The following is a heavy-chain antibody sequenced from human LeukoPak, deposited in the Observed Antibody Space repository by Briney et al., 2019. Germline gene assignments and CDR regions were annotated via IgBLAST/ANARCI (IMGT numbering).Heavy chain of an antibody. V-gene: IGHV3-66*04. CDR1: GFTFNNAW. Sequence: GGSLRLSCTASGFTFNNAWMSWVRQAPGKGLEWVSLIYSGGSTYYADSVKGRFTISRDNSKNTLYLQMNSLRAEDTAVYYCARRDRGYSSGWGQGTLVTVSS. J-gene: IGHJ4*02. D-gene: IGHD6-19*01. CDR2: IYSGGST. CDR3: ARRDRGYSSG.